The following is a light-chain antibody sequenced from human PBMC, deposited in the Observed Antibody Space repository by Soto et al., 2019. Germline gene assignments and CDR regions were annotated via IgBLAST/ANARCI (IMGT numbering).Light chain of an antibody. V-gene: IGKV3-20*01. CDR1: QSVSSTF. CDR3: HPYGTSPL. CDR2: GAS. Sequence: EIVLTQSPGTLSFSPGERATLSCRPSQSVSSTFLAWYQQKPGQAPRLLIYGASSRATGIPDRFSGSGSGTDFTLTISRLEPEDFALYYCHPYGTSPLFGQGTRLEIK. J-gene: IGKJ5*01.